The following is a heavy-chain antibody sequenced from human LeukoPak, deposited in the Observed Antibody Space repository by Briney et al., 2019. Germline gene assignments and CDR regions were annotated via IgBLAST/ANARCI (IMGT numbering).Heavy chain of an antibody. V-gene: IGHV1-18*01. CDR1: GYYFSTYS. CDR3: AREWRGGDY. CDR2: INCDSGNT. Sequence: ASVSVSCETSGYYFSTYSINWVRQAPGQGLEWVGWINCDSGNTNYAQKFQGRVTMTTDTPTKTAYMELRSLTSDDTAVYYCAREWRGGDYWGQGSLVTVSS. J-gene: IGHJ4*02. D-gene: IGHD3-16*01.